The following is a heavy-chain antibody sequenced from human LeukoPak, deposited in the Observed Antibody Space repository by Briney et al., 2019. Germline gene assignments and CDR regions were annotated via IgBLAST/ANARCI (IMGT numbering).Heavy chain of an antibody. CDR1: RFTFSSYG. CDR3: ARDQGSLPVWFYYYMDV. D-gene: IGHD3-16*01. V-gene: IGHV3-30*03. CDR2: ISYDGTNK. Sequence: PGGSLRLSCAASRFTFSSYGMHWVRQAPGKGLEWLAVISYDGTNKYYADSVRGRFTISRDNSKNTLYLQMNSLRDEDTAVYYCARDQGSLPVWFYYYMDVWGSGTTVTVSS. J-gene: IGHJ6*03.